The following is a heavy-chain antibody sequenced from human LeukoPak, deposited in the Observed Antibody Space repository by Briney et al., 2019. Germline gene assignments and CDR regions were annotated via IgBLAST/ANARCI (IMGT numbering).Heavy chain of an antibody. V-gene: IGHV4-34*01. D-gene: IGHD6-13*01. CDR1: GGSFSGYY. Sequence: SETLSLTCAVYGGSFSGYYWCWIRQPPGKGLEWIGEINHSGSTNYNPSLKSRVTISVDTSKNQFSLKLSSVTAADTAVYYCASRQQLVRGVDYWGQGTLVTVSS. J-gene: IGHJ4*02. CDR2: INHSGST. CDR3: ASRQQLVRGVDY.